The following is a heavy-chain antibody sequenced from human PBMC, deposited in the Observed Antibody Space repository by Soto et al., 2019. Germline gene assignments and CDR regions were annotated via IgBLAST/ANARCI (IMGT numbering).Heavy chain of an antibody. J-gene: IGHJ6*02. D-gene: IGHD5-18*01. CDR2: MNPNSGNT. CDR1: GYTFTSYD. Sequence: ASVKVSCKASGYTFTSYDINWVRQATGQGLEWMGWMNPNSGNTGYAQKFQGRVTMTRNTSISTAYMELSSLRSEDTAVYYCARPTRQGYSYGYYYYGMDVWGQVTMVTVS. CDR3: ARPTRQGYSYGYYYYGMDV. V-gene: IGHV1-8*01.